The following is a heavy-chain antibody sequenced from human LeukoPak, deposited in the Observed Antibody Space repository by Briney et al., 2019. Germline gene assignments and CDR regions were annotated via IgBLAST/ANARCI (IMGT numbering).Heavy chain of an antibody. CDR2: ISASGGST. D-gene: IGHD2-2*01. CDR3: AKDDVPAFGTGYMDP. Sequence: PGGSLRLSCAVSGLTFSTYTMSWVRQAPGKGLEWVSAISASGGSTFYADSVKGRFTISRDNSKNTLYLQVNSLRAEDTALYYCAKDDVPAFGTGYMDPWGKGTTVIVSS. CDR1: GLTFSTYT. V-gene: IGHV3-23*01. J-gene: IGHJ6*03.